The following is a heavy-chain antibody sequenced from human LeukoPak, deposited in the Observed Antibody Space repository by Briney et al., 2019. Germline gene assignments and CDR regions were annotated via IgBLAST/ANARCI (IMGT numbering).Heavy chain of an antibody. V-gene: IGHV3-30*04. J-gene: IGHJ4*02. D-gene: IGHD3-10*01. CDR2: ISYDGTNK. CDR1: GFTFSSYA. Sequence: GGSLRLSCAASGFTFSSYALHWVRQAPGKGLEWVALISYDGTNKYYADSVKGRFTISRDNSKNTLYLQMNSLRAEDTAVYYCARDYGSGSYPRTYFDYWGQGTLVTVSS. CDR3: ARDYGSGSYPRTYFDY.